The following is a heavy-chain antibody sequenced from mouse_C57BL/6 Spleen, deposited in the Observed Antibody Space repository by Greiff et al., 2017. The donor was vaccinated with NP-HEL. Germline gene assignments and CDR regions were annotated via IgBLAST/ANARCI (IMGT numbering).Heavy chain of an antibody. Sequence: QVQLQQSGAELVRPGASVKLSCKASGYTFTDYYINWVKQRPGQGLEWIARIYPGSGNTYYNEKFKGKATLTAEKSSSTAYMQLSSLTSEDSAVYFCARGEAGGYWGQGTTLTVSS. CDR3: ARGEAGGY. CDR1: GYTFTDYY. J-gene: IGHJ2*01. V-gene: IGHV1-76*01. CDR2: IYPGSGNT.